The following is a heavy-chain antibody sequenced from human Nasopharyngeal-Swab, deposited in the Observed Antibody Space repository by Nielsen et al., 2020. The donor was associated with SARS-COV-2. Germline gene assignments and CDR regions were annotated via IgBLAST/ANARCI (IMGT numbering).Heavy chain of an antibody. CDR3: IDMQKNYFYYMDV. Sequence: GESLKISCAASGFTFSNAWMSWVRQAPGKGLEWVGRIKSKTDGGTTDYAAPVTRRFTISRDDSKNTLYLQMNSLKSEDTAVYYCIDMQKNYFYYMDVWGKGTTVTVSS. V-gene: IGHV3-15*01. CDR2: IKSKTDGGTT. J-gene: IGHJ6*03. CDR1: GFTFSNAW.